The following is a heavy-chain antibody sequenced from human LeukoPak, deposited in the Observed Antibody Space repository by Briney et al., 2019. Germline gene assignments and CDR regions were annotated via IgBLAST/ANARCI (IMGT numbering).Heavy chain of an antibody. CDR1: LDSTTSNF. D-gene: IGHD1-14*01. Sequence: SETLSLTCTVSLDSTTSNFWSWVRQPPGKGLEWIGEIHRSGSPNYNPSLQSRVTISIDRSRNQIALELFSVTAADTAVYYCARKILGGFNPGAYWGQGTLVTVSS. V-gene: IGHV4-4*09. J-gene: IGHJ4*02. CDR3: ARKILGGFNPGAY. CDR2: IHRSGSP.